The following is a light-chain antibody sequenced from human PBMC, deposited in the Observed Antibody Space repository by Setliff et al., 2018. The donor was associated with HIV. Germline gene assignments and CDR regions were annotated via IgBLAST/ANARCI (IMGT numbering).Light chain of an antibody. V-gene: IGLV1-44*01. J-gene: IGLJ1*01. Sequence: SALTQPPSASGTPGQRVTISCSGSSSNIGVNIVNWYQHLPGTAPKLLIYNINQRPSGVPDRFSGSKSGTSASLAISGLQPEDEADYYCAAWDNSLKGYVFGSGTKVTVL. CDR2: NIN. CDR1: SSNIGVNI. CDR3: AAWDNSLKGYV.